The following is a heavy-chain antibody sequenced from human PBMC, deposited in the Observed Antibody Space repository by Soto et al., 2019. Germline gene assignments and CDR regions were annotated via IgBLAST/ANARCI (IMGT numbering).Heavy chain of an antibody. CDR1: GFTFNNFA. V-gene: IGHV3-30*03. D-gene: IGHD6-13*01. CDR2: ISYDGGDK. CDR3: ARDLSTGAADYYFDY. Sequence: GGSLRLSCAASGFTFNNFAMHWVRQAPGKGLEWVAVISYDGGDKYYADSVKGRFTISRDNSKNTLYLQMNGLRAEDTAVYYCARDLSTGAADYYFDYWGQGALVTVYS. J-gene: IGHJ4*02.